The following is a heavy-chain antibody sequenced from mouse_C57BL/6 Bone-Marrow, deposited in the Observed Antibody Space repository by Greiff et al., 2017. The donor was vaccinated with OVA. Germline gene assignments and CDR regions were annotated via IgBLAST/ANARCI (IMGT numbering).Heavy chain of an antibody. Sequence: QVQLQQSGAELAKPGASVKLSCKASGYTFTSYWMHWVKQRPGQGLEWIGYINPRSGYTKYNQKFKGKATLTADKSSSTAYLQLRSLTSEDSAVDFCASEVLTTVEEAWFGYWGQGTLVSVSA. CDR1: GYTFTSYW. CDR3: ASEVLTTVEEAWFGY. V-gene: IGHV1-7*01. D-gene: IGHD1-1*01. J-gene: IGHJ3*01. CDR2: INPRSGYT.